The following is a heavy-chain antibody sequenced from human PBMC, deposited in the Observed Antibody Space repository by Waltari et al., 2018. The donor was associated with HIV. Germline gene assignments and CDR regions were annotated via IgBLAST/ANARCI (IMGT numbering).Heavy chain of an antibody. Sequence: VQLVESGGGSIKTGGSLRLSCVASGFSVYNPWMVWVRQGPEKGLDGITRSNSDGSTREHADAVKGRVVISRDNGRNTVYLQLNSLRVEDTAVYFCARASHYFEFSTFDGDYYFDLWGRGTRVAVSS. CDR2: SNSDGSTR. J-gene: IGHJ4*02. CDR1: GFSVYNPW. CDR3: ARASHYFEFSTFDGDYYFDL. V-gene: IGHV3-74*01. D-gene: IGHD3-9*01.